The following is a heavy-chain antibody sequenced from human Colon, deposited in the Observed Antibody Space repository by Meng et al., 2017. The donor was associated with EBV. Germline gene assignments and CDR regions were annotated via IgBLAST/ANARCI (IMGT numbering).Heavy chain of an antibody. V-gene: IGHV4-30-4*01. CDR1: GGSINSGDYY. Sequence: QVRLQVSGPGLVNPSQTLSLTCPVSGGSINSGDYYWSWIRQPPGKGLEWIGYIYYTGSTYYNPSLKSRVTISMDTSKNQFSLRLSSVTAADTAVYYCARNYYFDYWGQGTLVTVSS. CDR2: IYYTGST. J-gene: IGHJ4*02. CDR3: ARNYYFDY.